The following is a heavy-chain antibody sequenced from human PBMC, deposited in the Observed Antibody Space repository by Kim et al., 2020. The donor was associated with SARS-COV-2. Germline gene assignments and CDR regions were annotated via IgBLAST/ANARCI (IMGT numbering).Heavy chain of an antibody. CDR3: ARVGSGKWFGELLHIDY. D-gene: IGHD3-10*01. J-gene: IGHJ4*02. V-gene: IGHV4-31*02. Sequence: LKRRVTISVDTSKNQFSLKRSSVTAADTAVYYCARVGSGKWFGELLHIDYWGQGTLVTVSS.